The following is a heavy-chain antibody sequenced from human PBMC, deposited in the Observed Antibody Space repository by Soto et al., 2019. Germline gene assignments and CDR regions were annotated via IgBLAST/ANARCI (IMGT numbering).Heavy chain of an antibody. V-gene: IGHV3-9*01. Sequence: EVQLVESGGGLVQPGRSLRLSCKTAGFSFDDYAMHWVRQAPGKGLEWVSSISWNSRNIDYADSVKGRFTISRDSAKTSLFLQMDSMRFYDTALYYCANDKSDPINSLFRGVYAMEVWGQGVTVTVSS. D-gene: IGHD3-10*01. CDR2: ISWNSRNI. CDR3: ANDKSDPINSLFRGVYAMEV. J-gene: IGHJ6*02. CDR1: GFSFDDYA.